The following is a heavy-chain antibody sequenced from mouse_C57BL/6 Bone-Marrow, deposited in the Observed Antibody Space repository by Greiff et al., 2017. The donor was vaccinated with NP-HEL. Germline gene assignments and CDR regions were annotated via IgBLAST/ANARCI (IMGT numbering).Heavy chain of an antibody. V-gene: IGHV1-55*01. CDR3: ARRNWDWFAY. CDR2: IYPGSGST. D-gene: IGHD4-1*01. CDR1: GYTFTSYW. Sequence: QVHVKQPGAELVKPGASVKMSCKASGYTFTSYWITWVKQRPGQGLEWIGDIYPGSGSTNYNEKFKSKATLTVDTSSSTAYMQLSSLTSEDSAVYYCARRNWDWFAYWGQGTLVTVSA. J-gene: IGHJ3*01.